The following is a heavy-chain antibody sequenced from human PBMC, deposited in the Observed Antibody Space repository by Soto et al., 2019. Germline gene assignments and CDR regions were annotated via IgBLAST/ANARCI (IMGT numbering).Heavy chain of an antibody. CDR2: VSHDATNK. J-gene: IGHJ6*02. Sequence: PRGCLRLSCAASGFTFGNYGMHWVRQAPGKGLEWVAAVSHDATNKVYADSVKGRFTISRDYSKNTLYLQMSTLRVEDTAAYYCAKDRGYQLPWGMDVWGQGTTVTVSS. CDR3: AKDRGYQLPWGMDV. CDR1: GFTFGNYG. D-gene: IGHD2-2*01. V-gene: IGHV3-30*18.